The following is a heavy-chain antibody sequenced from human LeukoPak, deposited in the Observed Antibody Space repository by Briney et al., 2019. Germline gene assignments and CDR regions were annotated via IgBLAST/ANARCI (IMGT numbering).Heavy chain of an antibody. CDR2: ISSSSYI. J-gene: IGHJ4*02. V-gene: IGHV3-21*01. D-gene: IGHD4-23*01. CDR3: ARPYGPYGGPKDY. Sequence: GGSLRLSCAASGFTFSSYSMNWVRQAPGKGLEWVSSISSSSYIYYADSVKGRFTISRDNAKNSLYLQMNSLRAEDTAVYYCARPYGPYGGPKDYWGQGTLVTVSS. CDR1: GFTFSSYS.